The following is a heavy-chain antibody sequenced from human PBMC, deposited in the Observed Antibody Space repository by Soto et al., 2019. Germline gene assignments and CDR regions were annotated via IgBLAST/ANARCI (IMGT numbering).Heavy chain of an antibody. CDR1: GFTFSNAW. CDR2: IKSKTDGGTT. J-gene: IGHJ4*01. CDR3: TTDQYYYDSSGYYDFDY. D-gene: IGHD3-22*01. V-gene: IGHV3-15*07. Sequence: PGGSLRLSCAASGFTFSNAWMNWVRQAPWKGLEWVGRIKSKTDGGTTDYAAPVKGRFTISRDDSKNTLYLQMNSLKTEDTAVYYCTTDQYYYDSSGYYDFDYWGQGTLVTVSS.